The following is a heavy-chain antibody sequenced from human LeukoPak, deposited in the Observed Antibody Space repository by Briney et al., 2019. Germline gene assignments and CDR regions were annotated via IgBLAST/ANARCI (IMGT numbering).Heavy chain of an antibody. CDR2: IKQDGSEK. CDR1: GFTFSSYS. Sequence: TGGSLRLSCAASGFTFSSYSVSWVRQAPGKGLEWVANIKQDGSEKYYVDSVKGRFTISRDNAKNSLYLQMNSLRAEDTAVYYCARRGDFWSAPDYWGQGTLVTVSS. V-gene: IGHV3-7*01. CDR3: ARRGDFWSAPDY. D-gene: IGHD3-3*01. J-gene: IGHJ4*02.